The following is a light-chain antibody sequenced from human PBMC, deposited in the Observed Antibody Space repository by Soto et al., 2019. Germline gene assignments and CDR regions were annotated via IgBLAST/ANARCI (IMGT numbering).Light chain of an antibody. Sequence: NVLTQSPGTLSLSPGERATLSCRASQILSSAYLAWYQQKPGQPPRLLVYSASSRASGIPDRFSGSGSGTDFTLTISSLQPEDIATYYCQQYDNVPLTFGGGTKVEIK. CDR3: QQYDNVPLT. CDR2: SAS. CDR1: QILSSAY. V-gene: IGKV3-20*01. J-gene: IGKJ4*01.